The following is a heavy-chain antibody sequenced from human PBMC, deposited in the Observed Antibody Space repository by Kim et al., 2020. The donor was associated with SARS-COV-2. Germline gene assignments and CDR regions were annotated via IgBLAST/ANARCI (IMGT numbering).Heavy chain of an antibody. CDR2: IVVGSGNT. CDR3: AAGGLWDGSGSYYIDSGYGMDV. D-gene: IGHD3-10*01. CDR1: GFTFTSSA. V-gene: IGHV1-58*02. J-gene: IGHJ6*02. Sequence: SVKVSCKASGFTFTSSAMQWVRQARGQRLEWIGWIVVGSGNTNYAQKFQERVTITRDMSTSTAYMELSSLRSEDTAVYYCAAGGLWDGSGSYYIDSGYGMDVWGQGTTVTVSS.